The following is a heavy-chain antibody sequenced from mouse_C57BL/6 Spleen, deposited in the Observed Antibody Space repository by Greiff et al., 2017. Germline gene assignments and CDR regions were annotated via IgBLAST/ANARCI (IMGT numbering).Heavy chain of an antibody. V-gene: IGHV5-6*01. J-gene: IGHJ2*01. Sequence: EVKVVESGGDLVKPGGSLKLSCAASGFTFSSYGMSWVRQTPDKRLEWVATISSGGSYTYYPDSMKGRFTISIDNAKNTLYLQRSSLKSEDTAMYYCARPLYDYGFDYWGQGTTLTVSS. CDR1: GFTFSSYG. CDR3: ARPLYDYGFDY. D-gene: IGHD2-4*01. CDR2: ISSGGSYT.